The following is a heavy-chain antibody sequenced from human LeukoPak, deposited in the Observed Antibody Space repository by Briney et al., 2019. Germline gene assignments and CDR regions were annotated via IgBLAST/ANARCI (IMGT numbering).Heavy chain of an antibody. CDR2: INWNGGST. Sequence: GGSLRLSCAAYGFTFDDYGMSWVRQAPGKGLEWVSGINWNGGSTGYADSVKGRLTISRDNGKNSLYLQMNSLRAEDTALYYCARVRNYYDSSGPKRGAFDIWGQGTMVTVSS. V-gene: IGHV3-20*04. CDR1: GFTFDDYG. J-gene: IGHJ3*02. CDR3: ARVRNYYDSSGPKRGAFDI. D-gene: IGHD3-22*01.